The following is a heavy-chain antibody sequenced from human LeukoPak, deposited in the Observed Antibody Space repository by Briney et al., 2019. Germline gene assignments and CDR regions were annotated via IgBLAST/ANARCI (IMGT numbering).Heavy chain of an antibody. D-gene: IGHD2-2*01. Sequence: GGSLRLSCAASGFTFSSYSMNWVRQAPGKGLEWVSYISSSSSTIYYADSVKGRFTISRGNAKNSLYLQMNSLRAEDTAVYYCARGGYCSSTSCLNWFDPWGQGTLVTVSS. CDR3: ARGGYCSSTSCLNWFDP. J-gene: IGHJ5*02. V-gene: IGHV3-48*04. CDR1: GFTFSSYS. CDR2: ISSSSSTI.